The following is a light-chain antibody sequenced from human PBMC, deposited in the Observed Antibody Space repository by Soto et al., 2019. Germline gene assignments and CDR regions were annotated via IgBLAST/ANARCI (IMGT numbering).Light chain of an antibody. V-gene: IGLV1-40*01. CDR1: SSNIGAPYD. CDR2: GNN. Sequence: QSVLTQPPSVSGAPGQRVTISCTGSSSNIGAPYDVHWYQQLPGTAPKLLIYGNNNRPSGVPDRFSGSKSGTSASLAITGLQAKDEADYYCQSYDNSLSVSVFGGGTKVTVL. CDR3: QSYDNSLSVSV. J-gene: IGLJ2*01.